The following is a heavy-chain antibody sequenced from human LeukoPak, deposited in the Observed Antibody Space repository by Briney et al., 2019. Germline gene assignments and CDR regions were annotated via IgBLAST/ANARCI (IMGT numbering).Heavy chain of an antibody. D-gene: IGHD5-24*01. V-gene: IGHV4-31*03. CDR1: GGSISSGGYY. CDR2: IYYSGST. CDR3: ARGGWLRPPAY. J-gene: IGHJ4*02. Sequence: PSETLSLTCTVSGGSISSGGYYWSWIRQHPGKGLEWIGYIYYSGSTYYNLSLKSRVTISVDTSKNQFSLKLSSVTAADTAVYYCARGGWLRPPAYWGQGTLVTVSS.